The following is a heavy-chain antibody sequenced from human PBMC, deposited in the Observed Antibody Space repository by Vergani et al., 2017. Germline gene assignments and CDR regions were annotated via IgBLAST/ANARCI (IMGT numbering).Heavy chain of an antibody. J-gene: IGHJ6*03. CDR1: GFTFNNYW. V-gene: IGHV3-7*01. CDR2: IKVDGSEK. D-gene: IGHD1-1*01. Sequence: QLVESGGGLVQPGGSLRLSCAASGFTFNNYWMSWVRQAPGKGLEWVANIKVDGSEKHYVDSVKGRFTISRDNAKNSVYLQVKSLRVEDSAVYYCARLSVSNLPHYYYYMDVWGKGTTLTVSS. CDR3: ARLSVSNLPHYYYYMDV.